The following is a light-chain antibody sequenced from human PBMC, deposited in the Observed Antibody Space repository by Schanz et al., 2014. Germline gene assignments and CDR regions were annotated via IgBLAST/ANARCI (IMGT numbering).Light chain of an antibody. CDR3: QQYNNWPPWT. V-gene: IGKV3D-15*01. Sequence: EIVMTQSPDTLSLSPGQRATLSCRTSQSVSSNLVWYQQKPGQAPRLLIYGASIRATGIPDRFSGSGSGTDFTLTISRLEPEDFAVYYCQQYNNWPPWTFGQGTKVEIK. CDR1: QSVSSN. CDR2: GAS. J-gene: IGKJ1*01.